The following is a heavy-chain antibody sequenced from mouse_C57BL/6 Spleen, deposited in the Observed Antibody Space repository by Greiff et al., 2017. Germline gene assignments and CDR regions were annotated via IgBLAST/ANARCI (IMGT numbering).Heavy chain of an antibody. D-gene: IGHD1-1*01. CDR3: ASYGSSYFDY. CDR1: GYAFSSSW. V-gene: IGHV1-82*01. J-gene: IGHJ2*01. CDR2: IYPGDGDT. Sequence: QVQLQQSGPELVKPGASVKISCKASGYAFSSSWMNWVKQRPGKGLEWIGRIYPGDGDTNYNGKFKGKATLTADKSSSTAYMQLSSLTSEDSAVYFCASYGSSYFDYCGAGATLTVSS.